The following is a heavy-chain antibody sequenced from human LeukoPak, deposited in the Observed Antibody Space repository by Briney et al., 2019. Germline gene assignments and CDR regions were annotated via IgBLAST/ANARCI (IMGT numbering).Heavy chain of an antibody. V-gene: IGHV3-48*01. J-gene: IGHJ4*02. Sequence: GRSLRLSCAASGFTFSSYSMNWVRQAPGKGLEWVSYISSSSSTIYYADSVKGRFTISRDNAKNSLYLQMNSLRAEDTAVYYCATGGGSFDYWGQGTLVTVSS. D-gene: IGHD3-16*01. CDR1: GFTFSSYS. CDR2: ISSSSSTI. CDR3: ATGGGSFDY.